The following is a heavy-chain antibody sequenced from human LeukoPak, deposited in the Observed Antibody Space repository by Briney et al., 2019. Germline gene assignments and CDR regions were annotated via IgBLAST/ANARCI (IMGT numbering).Heavy chain of an antibody. J-gene: IGHJ4*02. CDR2: IYYSGST. CDR1: GGSISSSSYY. CDR3: ARQPKFDSDYFDY. V-gene: IGHV4-39*01. D-gene: IGHD1-26*01. Sequence: PETLSLTCTVSGGSISSSSYYWGWIRQPPGKGLEWIGSIYYSGSTYYNPSLKSRVTISVDTSKNQFSLKLSSVTAADTAVYYCARQPKFDSDYFDYWGQGTLVTVSS.